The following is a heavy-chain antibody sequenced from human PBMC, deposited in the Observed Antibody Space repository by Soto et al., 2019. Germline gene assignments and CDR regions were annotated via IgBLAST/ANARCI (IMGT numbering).Heavy chain of an antibody. D-gene: IGHD3-9*01. J-gene: IGHJ3*01. CDR3: TKLTYYDILTGYDDFDL. V-gene: IGHV3-23*01. CDR1: GFPFSSYA. Sequence: PGGSLRLSCAASGFPFSSYAMGWVRQAPGKGLEWVSAIGGSASKTYYADSVEGRFTISRDNSQNTLFLQMESLRAEDTAVYYCTKLTYYDILTGYDDFDLWGQGTMVTVSS. CDR2: IGGSASKT.